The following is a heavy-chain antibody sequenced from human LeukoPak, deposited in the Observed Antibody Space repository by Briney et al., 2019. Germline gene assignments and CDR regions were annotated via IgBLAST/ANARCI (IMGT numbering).Heavy chain of an antibody. CDR3: ARDHNYAFDN. D-gene: IGHD1-1*01. J-gene: IGHJ4*02. CDR2: ISSSGSTI. CDR1: GFTFSDYY. Sequence: KSGGSLRLSCAASGFTFSDYYMSWIRQAPGKGLEWVSYISSSGSTIYYADSVRGRFTISADKAKNSLYLQMNSLRVEDTAVYYCARDHNYAFDNWGQGTLVSVSS. V-gene: IGHV3-11*04.